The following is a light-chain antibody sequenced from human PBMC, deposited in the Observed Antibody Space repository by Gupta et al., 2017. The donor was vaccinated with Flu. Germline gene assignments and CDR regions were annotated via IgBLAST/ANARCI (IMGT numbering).Light chain of an antibody. V-gene: IGKV3-20*01. Sequence: EIVLTQSPGTLSLSPGERATLSCRASQSVSSNYLAWYQRKPGQAPRLLIYGTSSRATGIPDRFSGSGSGTDFTLTISRLEPEDFAVFYCQQYDGSPHTFGQGTRLEIK. CDR2: GTS. J-gene: IGKJ5*01. CDR3: QQYDGSPHT. CDR1: QSVSSNY.